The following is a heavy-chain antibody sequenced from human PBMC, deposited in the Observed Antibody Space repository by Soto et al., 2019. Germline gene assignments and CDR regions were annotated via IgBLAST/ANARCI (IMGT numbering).Heavy chain of an antibody. J-gene: IGHJ6*02. CDR3: AQLWFGELWHGMDV. Sequence: QLVQSRAEVKKPGSSVKVSCKASGGDFNSYTISWVRQAPGQGPEWMGTIITILDVAKNAQKFQGRVTITADKSTSTVYMELRSLRSDDTAIYYCAQLWFGELWHGMDVWGQGTTVTVSS. D-gene: IGHD3-10*01. CDR2: IITILDVA. CDR1: GGDFNSYT. V-gene: IGHV1-69*02.